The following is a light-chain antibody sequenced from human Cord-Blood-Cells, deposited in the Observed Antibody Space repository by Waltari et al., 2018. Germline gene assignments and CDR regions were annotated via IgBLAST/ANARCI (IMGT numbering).Light chain of an antibody. Sequence: IVLTQSPATLSLSPGARATLSCRARQSVSSYLAWYQQKPGQAPRLLIYDASNRATGIPARFSGSGSGTDFTLTISSLEPEDFAVYYCQQRSNWPPLTFGGGTKVEIK. CDR2: DAS. J-gene: IGKJ4*01. V-gene: IGKV3-11*01. CDR1: QSVSSY. CDR3: QQRSNWPPLT.